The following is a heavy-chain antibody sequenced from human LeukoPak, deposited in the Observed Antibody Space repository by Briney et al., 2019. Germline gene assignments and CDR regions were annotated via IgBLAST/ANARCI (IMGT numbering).Heavy chain of an antibody. CDR3: GRETYGGNWFDP. CDR2: IYYSGST. V-gene: IGHV4-31*03. Sequence: SETLSLTCTVSGGSISSGGYYWSWIRQHPGKGLEWIGYIYYSGSTYYNPSLKSRVTISVDTSKNQFSLKLSSVTAGDTAVYFWGRETYGGNWFDPWGQGTLVTVSS. CDR1: GGSISSGGYY. D-gene: IGHD4-23*01. J-gene: IGHJ5*02.